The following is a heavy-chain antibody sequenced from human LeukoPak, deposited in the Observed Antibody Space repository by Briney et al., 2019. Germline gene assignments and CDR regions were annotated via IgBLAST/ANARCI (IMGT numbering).Heavy chain of an antibody. CDR2: INHSGCT. J-gene: IGHJ4*02. CDR1: GGSFSGYY. V-gene: IGHV4-34*01. D-gene: IGHD3-10*01. Sequence: PSETLSLTCAVYGGSFSGYYWSWIRQPPGKGLEWIGEINHSGCTNYNPSLKSRVTISVDTSKNQFSLKLSSVTAADTAVYYCARGRYYGSGSVYWGQGTLVTVSS. CDR3: ARGRYYGSGSVY.